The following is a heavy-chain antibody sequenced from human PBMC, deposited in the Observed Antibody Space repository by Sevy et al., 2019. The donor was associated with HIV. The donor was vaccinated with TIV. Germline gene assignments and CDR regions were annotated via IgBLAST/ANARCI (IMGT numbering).Heavy chain of an antibody. D-gene: IGHD3-22*01. CDR1: GFSFDSYG. Sequence: GGSLRLSCAVSGFSFDSYGMTWVRQAPGKGLEWVSGISGSGTRTYYADSVKGRFIISRDNSKNTLYLQMNSRRSEDKAMYYCAKGGGGHYDPDEIGYYFYYYNMDVWGKGTTVTVSS. CDR2: ISGSGTRT. CDR3: AKGGGGHYDPDEIGYYFYYYNMDV. J-gene: IGHJ6*03. V-gene: IGHV3-23*01.